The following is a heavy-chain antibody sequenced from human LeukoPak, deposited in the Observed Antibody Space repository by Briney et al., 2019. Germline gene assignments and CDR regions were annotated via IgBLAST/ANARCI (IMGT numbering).Heavy chain of an antibody. Sequence: ASVKVSCKASGHTFTSYDINWVRQATGQGLEWMGWMNPDSGNTGYAQKFQGRVTMTRNPSISTAYMELSSLTSEDAAVYYCARRIAAAGVGIVYWGQGTLVTVSS. CDR3: ARRIAAAGVGIVY. J-gene: IGHJ4*02. D-gene: IGHD6-13*01. V-gene: IGHV1-8*01. CDR1: GHTFTSYD. CDR2: MNPDSGNT.